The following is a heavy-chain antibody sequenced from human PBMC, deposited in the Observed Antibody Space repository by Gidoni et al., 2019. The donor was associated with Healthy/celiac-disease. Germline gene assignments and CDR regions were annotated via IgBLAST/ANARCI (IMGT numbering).Heavy chain of an antibody. J-gene: IGHJ5*02. CDR2: IYHSGST. D-gene: IGHD3-3*01. CDR1: GGSISRSTW. V-gene: IGHV4-4*02. Sequence: QVQLQESGPGLVKPSGTLSLTCAVSGGSISRSTWWSWVRPPPGKGLEWIGEIYHSGSTNYNPSLKSRVTISVDKSKNQFSLKLSSVTAADTAVYYCARGISGYYDFWSGYPPNWFDPWGQGTLVTVSS. CDR3: ARGISGYYDFWSGYPPNWFDP.